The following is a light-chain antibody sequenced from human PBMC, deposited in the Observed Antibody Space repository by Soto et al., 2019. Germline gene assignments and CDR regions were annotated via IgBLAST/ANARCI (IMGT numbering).Light chain of an antibody. V-gene: IGKV3-20*01. Sequence: EIVMTQSPATLSVSPGERVTLSCKASRSVRSNLAWYQQKPGQAPRLLISGASTRATGIPDRFSGSGSGTDFTLTISRLEPEDFAVYYCQQYGSSPWTFGQGTKVDIK. J-gene: IGKJ1*01. CDR2: GAS. CDR3: QQYGSSPWT. CDR1: RSVRSN.